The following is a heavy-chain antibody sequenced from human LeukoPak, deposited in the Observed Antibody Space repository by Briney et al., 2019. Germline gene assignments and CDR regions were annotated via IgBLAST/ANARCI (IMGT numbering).Heavy chain of an antibody. V-gene: IGHV1-46*01. J-gene: IGHJ4*02. CDR1: VYTFTSNY. CDR3: ARDQEGFDY. CDR2: IYPRDGST. Sequence: ASVKVSCKASVYTFTSNYIHWVRQAPGQGLEWMGMIYPRDGSTSYSQKFQGRVTVTRDTSTSTVHMELSGLRSEDTAVYYCARDQEGFDYWGQGTLVTVSS.